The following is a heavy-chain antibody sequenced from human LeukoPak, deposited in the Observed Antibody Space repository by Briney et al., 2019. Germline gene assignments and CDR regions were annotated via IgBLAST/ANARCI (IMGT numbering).Heavy chain of an antibody. CDR1: EFTFSYYN. CDR2: ISLSSSAI. J-gene: IGHJ4*02. D-gene: IGHD3-10*01. CDR3: AREVYYGSGRRFDY. Sequence: GGSLRLSCAASEFTFSYYNLNWVRQAPGKGLEWISYISLSSSAIYYADSVEGRFTISRDNGKNSLYLQMNSLRAEDTAVYFCAREVYYGSGRRFDYWGQGTLVTVSS. V-gene: IGHV3-48*01.